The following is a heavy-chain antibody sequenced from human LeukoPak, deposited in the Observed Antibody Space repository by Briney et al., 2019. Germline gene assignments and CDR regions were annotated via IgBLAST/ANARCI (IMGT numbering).Heavy chain of an antibody. D-gene: IGHD5-18*01. V-gene: IGHV4-30-2*01. CDR1: GGSISSGGYY. J-gene: IGHJ3*02. CDR3: ARGGYSYGSDAFDI. Sequence: SETLSLTCTVSGGSISSGGYYWSWIRQPPGKGLEWIGYIYHSGSTYYNPSLKSRVTISVDRSKNQFSLKLSSVTAADTAVYYCARGGYSYGSDAFDIWGQGTMVTVSS. CDR2: IYHSGST.